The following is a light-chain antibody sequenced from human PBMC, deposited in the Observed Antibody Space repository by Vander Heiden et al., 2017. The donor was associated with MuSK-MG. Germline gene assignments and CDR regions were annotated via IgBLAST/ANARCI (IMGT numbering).Light chain of an antibody. J-gene: IGKJ4*01. Sequence: ENVLTQSPATLSLSPGERATLSCRASQSVGTYLVWYQQKPGQAPRLLIYDASDRAPGIPARFSGSGSGADFTLTSSSLEPEDFAVYYCQERRDWPLTFGGGTKVEIK. V-gene: IGKV3-11*01. CDR2: DAS. CDR1: QSVGTY. CDR3: QERRDWPLT.